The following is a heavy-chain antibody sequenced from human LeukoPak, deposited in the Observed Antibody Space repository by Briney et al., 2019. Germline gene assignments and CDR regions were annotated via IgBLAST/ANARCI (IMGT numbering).Heavy chain of an antibody. J-gene: IGHJ4*02. D-gene: IGHD3-3*01. CDR1: GFTFRNYA. CDR3: AKDRLNDFWSVPDF. CDR2: ISGSGGST. V-gene: IGHV3-23*01. Sequence: PGGSLRLSCAASGFTFRNYAMSWVRQAPGKGLEWVSGISGSGGSTYYADSVKGRFTISRDNSKNTLYLQMNSLRAEDTAIYYCAKDRLNDFWSVPDFWGQGTLVTVSS.